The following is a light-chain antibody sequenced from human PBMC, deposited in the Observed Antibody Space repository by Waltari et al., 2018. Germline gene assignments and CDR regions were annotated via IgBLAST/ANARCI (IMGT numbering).Light chain of an antibody. CDR1: QDIGSW. Sequence: DIQMTQSPSSLSASVGDRVTITCRASQDIGSWLAWYQQKPGKAPKLLIYAGSRLESGVPPRFSGSGSGKDFILAISSLQPEDCGTFYCQQGNSFPYTFGQGTKLEI. J-gene: IGKJ2*01. CDR2: AGS. V-gene: IGKV1-12*01. CDR3: QQGNSFPYT.